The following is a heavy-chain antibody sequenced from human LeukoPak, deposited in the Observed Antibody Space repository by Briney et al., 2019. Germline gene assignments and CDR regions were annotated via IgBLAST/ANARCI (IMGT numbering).Heavy chain of an antibody. CDR2: INHSGST. J-gene: IGHJ5*02. V-gene: IGHV4-34*01. CDR3: TRVVGNDLLTGAKGWFDP. D-gene: IGHD3-9*01. CDR1: GGSFSGYY. Sequence: PSETLSLTCAVYGGSFSGYYWTWIRQPPGKGLEWIGEINHSGSTNYNPSLKSRVTISVDTSKNHFSLKLSSVTAADTAVYYCTRVVGNDLLTGAKGWFDPWGQGTLVTVSS.